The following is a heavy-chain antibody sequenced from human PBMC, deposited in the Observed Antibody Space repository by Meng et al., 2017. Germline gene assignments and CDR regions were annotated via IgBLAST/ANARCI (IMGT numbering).Heavy chain of an antibody. J-gene: IGHJ4*02. Sequence: ESLKISCAASGFTFDDYAMHWVRQAPGKGLEWVSLISWDGGSTYYADSVKGRFTISRDNSKNSLYLQMNSLRAEDTALYYCAKDEGGSYYGIEYWGQGTLVTVSS. D-gene: IGHD1-26*01. CDR3: AKDEGGSYYGIEY. CDR1: GFTFDDYA. V-gene: IGHV3-43D*03. CDR2: ISWDGGST.